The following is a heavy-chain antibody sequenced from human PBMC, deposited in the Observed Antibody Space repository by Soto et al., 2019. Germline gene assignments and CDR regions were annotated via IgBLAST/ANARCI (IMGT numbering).Heavy chain of an antibody. CDR1: GDSMSRYY. D-gene: IGHD2-2*01. CDR3: ARAGSSYATGWFDP. CDR2: IFYSGST. Sequence: SETLSLTCTVSGDSMSRYYWSWIRQPPGKGLEWIGSIFYSGSTNYNASLKSRLTISVDTSKNQFSLKLSSVTAADTAFYYCARAGSSYATGWFDPWCQGTLVTVSA. J-gene: IGHJ5*02. V-gene: IGHV4-59*01.